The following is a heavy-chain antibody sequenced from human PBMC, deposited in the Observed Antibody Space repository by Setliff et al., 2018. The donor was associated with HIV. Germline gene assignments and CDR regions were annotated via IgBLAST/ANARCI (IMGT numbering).Heavy chain of an antibody. D-gene: IGHD6-19*01. Sequence: SETLSLTCTVSGGSISSYYWSWIRQPAGKGLEWIGRIYTSGSTNYNPSLKSRVTTSVDTSKNQFSLKLSSVTAADTAVYYCARVPPRIAVAGLYMDVWGKGTTVTVSS. CDR2: IYTSGST. CDR3: ARVPPRIAVAGLYMDV. V-gene: IGHV4-4*07. J-gene: IGHJ6*03. CDR1: GGSISSYY.